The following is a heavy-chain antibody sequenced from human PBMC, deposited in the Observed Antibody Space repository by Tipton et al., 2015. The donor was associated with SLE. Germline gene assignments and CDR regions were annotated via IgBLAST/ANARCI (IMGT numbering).Heavy chain of an antibody. D-gene: IGHD6-6*01. Sequence: TLSLTRAVSGGSISSGGYSWSWIRQPPGKGLECIGYIYHSGSTYYNPSLKSRVTISVDTSKNQFSLKLSSVTAADTAVYSCARDTRSSRYFQHWGQGILVTVSS. CDR1: GGSISSGGYS. J-gene: IGHJ1*01. V-gene: IGHV4-30-2*05. CDR3: ARDTRSSRYFQH. CDR2: IYHSGST.